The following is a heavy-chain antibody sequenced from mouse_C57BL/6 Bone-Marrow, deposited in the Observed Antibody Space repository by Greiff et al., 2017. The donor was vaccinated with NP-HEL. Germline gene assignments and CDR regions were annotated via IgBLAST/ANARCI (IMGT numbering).Heavy chain of an antibody. J-gene: IGHJ1*03. CDR3: ASVGYYGSSPYWYFDG. CDR2: ISSSGSP. V-gene: IGHV3-4*01. CDR1: GYSITNGNHW. Sequence: EVKLQESGPALVKPSQTVSLTCTVTGYSITNGNHWWNWIRQVSGSKLEWIGYISSSGSPDSNPSLKSRISITRDTSKNQLVLQLNSVTTEDIATYYCASVGYYGSSPYWYFDGWGTGTTVTVSS. D-gene: IGHD1-1*01.